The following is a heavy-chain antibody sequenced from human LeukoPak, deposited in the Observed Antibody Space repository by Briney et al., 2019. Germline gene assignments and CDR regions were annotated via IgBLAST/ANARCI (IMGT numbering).Heavy chain of an antibody. CDR1: GGSFSGYY. CDR3: ARGAEYYAIWRGYASYSDY. J-gene: IGHJ4*02. Sequence: SETLSLTCAVYGGSFSGYYWSWIRQPPGKGLEWVGSIYHRGSTYYNPSLRSRATISLDRSKKKFSLKLTSVTAADTAVYFCARGAEYYAIWRGYASYSDYWGQGISVTVSS. V-gene: IGHV4-34*01. CDR2: IYHRGST. D-gene: IGHD3-3*01.